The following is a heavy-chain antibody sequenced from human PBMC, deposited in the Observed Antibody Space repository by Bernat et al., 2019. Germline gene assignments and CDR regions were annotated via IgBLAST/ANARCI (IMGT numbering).Heavy chain of an antibody. J-gene: IGHJ4*02. Sequence: EVQLVESGGGLVQPGGSLRLSCAAAGFTFSSNWMHWVRQAPGKGLVWVSRINSDGSSTNYADSVQGRFTISRDNAKNTLYLQMNSLRAEDTAVYYCAKPSQMFSSPDFDYWGQGTLVTVSS. CDR1: GFTFSSNW. D-gene: IGHD3-10*02. CDR3: AKPSQMFSSPDFDY. CDR2: INSDGSST. V-gene: IGHV3-74*01.